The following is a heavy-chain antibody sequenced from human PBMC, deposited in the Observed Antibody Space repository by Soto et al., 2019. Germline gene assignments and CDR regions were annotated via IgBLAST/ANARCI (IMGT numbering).Heavy chain of an antibody. CDR3: ARPPITMVRGVTRLYGMDV. Sequence: PSETLSLTYAVYGWSFSGYYWSWIRQPPGKGLEWIGEINHIGSTNYNPSLKSLVTISVDTYKNQFSLKLSSVTAADTAVYYCARPPITMVRGVTRLYGMDVWGQGTTVTVSS. V-gene: IGHV4-34*01. CDR2: INHIGST. CDR1: GWSFSGYY. D-gene: IGHD3-10*01. J-gene: IGHJ6*02.